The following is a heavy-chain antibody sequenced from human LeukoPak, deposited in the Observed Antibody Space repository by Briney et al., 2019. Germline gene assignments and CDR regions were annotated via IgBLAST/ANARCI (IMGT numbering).Heavy chain of an antibody. CDR3: ARDKSLGELIGNMDV. CDR2: ISAYNGNT. CDR1: GYTFTSYG. V-gene: IGHV1-18*01. Sequence: GASVKVSCKASGYTFTSYGISWVRQAPGQGLEWMGWISAYNGNTNYAQKLQGRVTMTTDTSTSTAYMELRSLRSDDTAVYYCARDKSLGELIGNMDVWGKGTTVTVSS. J-gene: IGHJ6*03. D-gene: IGHD3-16*01.